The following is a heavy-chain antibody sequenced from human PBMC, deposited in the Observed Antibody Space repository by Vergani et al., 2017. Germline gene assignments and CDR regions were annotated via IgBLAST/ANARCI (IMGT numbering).Heavy chain of an antibody. CDR1: GFNFPSFT. CDR2: IKFPPGEI. J-gene: IGHJ5*02. CDR3: ARDITASVKSPPHPDWFDP. Sequence: EAYLVQSGGGLVTPGGSLRLSCAASGFNFPSFTMNWVRQAPGRGLEWISSIKFPPGEIFYADSVKGRFTISRDNVKNVLFIQMENLRAADTGVYFCARDITASVKSPPHPDWFDPWGQGSLVTVSS. D-gene: IGHD4-17*01. V-gene: IGHV3-21*06.